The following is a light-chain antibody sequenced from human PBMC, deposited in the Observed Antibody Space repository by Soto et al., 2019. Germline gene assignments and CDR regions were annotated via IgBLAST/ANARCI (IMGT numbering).Light chain of an antibody. CDR2: EVS. V-gene: IGLV2-8*01. Sequence: QSVLTQPPSASGSPGQSVTISCTGTSSDVGGYNYVSWYQQHPGKAPKLMIYEVSKRPSGVPDRFSGSKSGNTASLTVSGLQAEDEADYYCSSYAGSNWWVFGTGTKLTVL. CDR3: SSYAGSNWWV. J-gene: IGLJ1*01. CDR1: SSDVGGYNY.